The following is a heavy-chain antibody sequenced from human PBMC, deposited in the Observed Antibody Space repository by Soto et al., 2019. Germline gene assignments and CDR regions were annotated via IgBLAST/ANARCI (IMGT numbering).Heavy chain of an antibody. D-gene: IGHD6-13*01. CDR2: ISAYNGNT. V-gene: IGHV1-18*01. Sequence: QVQLVQSGAEVKKPGASVKVSCKASGYTFTSYGISWVRQAPGQGLEWMGWISAYNGNTNYAKKLQGRVTMTTDTSTSTAYMEQRSLRSDDTAVYYCARDRAQQLVGNYYYYGMDVWGQGTTVTVSS. CDR3: ARDRAQQLVGNYYYYGMDV. CDR1: GYTFTSYG. J-gene: IGHJ6*02.